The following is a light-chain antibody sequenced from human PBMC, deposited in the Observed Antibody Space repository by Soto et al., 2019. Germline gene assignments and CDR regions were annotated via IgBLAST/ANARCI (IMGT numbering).Light chain of an antibody. V-gene: IGKV3-15*01. J-gene: IGKJ4*01. CDR1: QSVSSN. CDR3: QQYNVWPLT. Sequence: EIVMTQSPATLSVSPGERATLSCRASQSVSSNLAWYQQKPGQTPKLLIYVASTRATGISARFSGSWSGTEFTLTISSLQSEDFAVYYCQQYNVWPLTFGGGTKVEFK. CDR2: VAS.